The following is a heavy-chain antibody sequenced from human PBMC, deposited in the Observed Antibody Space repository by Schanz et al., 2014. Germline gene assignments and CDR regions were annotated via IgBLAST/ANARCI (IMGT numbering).Heavy chain of an antibody. J-gene: IGHJ5*01. V-gene: IGHV3-30*18. D-gene: IGHD3-10*01. CDR3: AKQHSVRGVIYLNWFDS. CDR2: VSSDGNND. CDR1: GFTFSTHA. Sequence: VQLVESGGGVVQPGRSLRLSCAASGFTFSTHAMHWVRQAPGKGLEWVALVSSDGNNDYYTDSVKGRFTISRDNSKNTVHLQMISLRAEDTAVYYCAKQHSVRGVIYLNWFDSWGQGTLVTVSS.